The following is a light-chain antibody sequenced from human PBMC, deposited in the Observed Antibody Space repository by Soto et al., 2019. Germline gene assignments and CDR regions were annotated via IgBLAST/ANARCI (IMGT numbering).Light chain of an antibody. CDR2: EVS. CDR3: SSYATRNTLV. Sequence: QSALTQPASVSGSPGQSITISCTGTSSDVGNNNYVSWYQQHPGKAPKLMIFEVSDRPSGISNRFSGSKSGNTASLTISGLQSEDEADYYCSSYATRNTLVFGTGTKVTVL. J-gene: IGLJ1*01. V-gene: IGLV2-14*01. CDR1: SSDVGNNNY.